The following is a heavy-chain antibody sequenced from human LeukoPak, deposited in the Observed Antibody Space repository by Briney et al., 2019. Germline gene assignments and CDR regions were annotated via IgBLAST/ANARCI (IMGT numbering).Heavy chain of an antibody. CDR2: IRYDGSNK. Sequence: TGGSLRLSCAASGFTFSSYGMHCVRQAPGKGLEWVAFIRYDGSNKYYADSVKGRFTISRDNSKNTLYLQMNSLRAEDTAVYYCAKDPQYYYYYYMDVWGKGTTVTVSS. CDR1: GFTFSSYG. CDR3: AKDPQYYYYYYMDV. J-gene: IGHJ6*03. V-gene: IGHV3-30*02.